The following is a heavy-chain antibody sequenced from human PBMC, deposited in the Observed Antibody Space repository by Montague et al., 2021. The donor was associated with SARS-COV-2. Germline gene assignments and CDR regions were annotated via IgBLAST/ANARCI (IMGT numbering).Heavy chain of an antibody. CDR1: DDSINNKTYF. J-gene: IGHJ6*02. V-gene: IGHV4-61*05. D-gene: IGHD4-11*01. CDR2: IYYSGST. CDR3: ARHLRVTTVTSHMYHYAMDV. Sequence: SETLSLTCTVSDDSINNKTYFWDWIRQPPGKGLEWIGYIYYSGSTNYNPSLTSRVTISVDTSKNQVSLKLTSVTAADTAVYYCARHLRVTTVTSHMYHYAMDVWGQGTTVTVSS.